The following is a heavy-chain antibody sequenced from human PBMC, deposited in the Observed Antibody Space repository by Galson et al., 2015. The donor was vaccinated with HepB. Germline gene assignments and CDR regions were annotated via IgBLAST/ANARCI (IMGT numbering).Heavy chain of an antibody. CDR2: ISGSGGST. D-gene: IGHD3-22*01. J-gene: IGHJ3*02. V-gene: IGHV3-23*01. CDR3: AKDRTYYYDSSAFDI. CDR1: GFTFSSYG. Sequence: SLRLSCAASGFTFSSYGMHWVRQAPGKGLEWVSAISGSGGSTYYADSVKGRFTISRDNSKNTLYLQMNSLRAEDTAVYYCAKDRTYYYDSSAFDIWGQGTMVTVSS.